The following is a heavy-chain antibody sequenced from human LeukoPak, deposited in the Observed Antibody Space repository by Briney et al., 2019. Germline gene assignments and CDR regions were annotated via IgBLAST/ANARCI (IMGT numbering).Heavy chain of an antibody. CDR3: ARYSSSWYLVFDY. J-gene: IGHJ4*02. CDR1: GGSISSGDYY. D-gene: IGHD6-13*01. CDR2: IYYSGST. V-gene: IGHV4-30-4*01. Sequence: SETLSLTCTVSGGSISSGDYYWSWIRQPPGKGLEWIGYIYYSGSTYYNPPLKSRVTISVDTSKNQFSLKLSSVTAADTAVYYCARYSSSWYLVFDYWGQGTLVTVSS.